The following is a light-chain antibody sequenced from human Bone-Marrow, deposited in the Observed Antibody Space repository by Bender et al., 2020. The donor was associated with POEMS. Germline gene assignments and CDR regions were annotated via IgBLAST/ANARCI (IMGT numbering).Light chain of an antibody. CDR1: SSNIGARYD. Sequence: QSVLTQPPSVSGAPGQRVTITCTGSSSNIGARYDVHWYQQLPGTAPKVLIYGNTNRPSGVPDRFSGSKSGTSASLAISGLQSEDEADYYCAGWDDNLNGWVFGGGTKLTVL. V-gene: IGLV1-50*01. J-gene: IGLJ3*02. CDR2: GNT. CDR3: AGWDDNLNGWV.